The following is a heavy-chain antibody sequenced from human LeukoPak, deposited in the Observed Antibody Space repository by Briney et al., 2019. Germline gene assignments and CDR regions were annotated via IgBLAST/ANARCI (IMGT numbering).Heavy chain of an antibody. Sequence: GGSLRLSCAASGFTFGDYWMHWVRQAPGKGLVWVSRIISDGSSASYADSVKGRFTMSRDNAKNTLHLQMNSLRVEDTAVYYCAKRPMITFGGVIAPNNYFDYWGQGTLVTVSS. CDR1: GFTFGDYW. D-gene: IGHD3-16*02. J-gene: IGHJ4*02. CDR2: IISDGSSA. V-gene: IGHV3-74*01. CDR3: AKRPMITFGGVIAPNNYFDY.